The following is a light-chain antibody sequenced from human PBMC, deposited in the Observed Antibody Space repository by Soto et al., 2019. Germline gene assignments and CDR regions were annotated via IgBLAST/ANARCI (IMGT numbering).Light chain of an antibody. Sequence: DIQMTQSPSSLSASVGDRVTITCRASQSIVTYLNWYQQKPGKAPNLLIYDASSLHSGVPSRFSGSGSGTDFTLTISSLQPEDFATYYCQQSFSTLPITFGPGTKVDIK. V-gene: IGKV1-39*01. CDR2: DAS. CDR1: QSIVTY. CDR3: QQSFSTLPIT. J-gene: IGKJ3*01.